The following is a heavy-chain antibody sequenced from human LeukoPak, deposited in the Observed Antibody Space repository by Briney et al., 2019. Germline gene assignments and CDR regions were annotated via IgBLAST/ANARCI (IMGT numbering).Heavy chain of an antibody. CDR3: AKDSPLGAFDI. J-gene: IGHJ3*02. Sequence: PGGSLRLSCAASGFTFSSYGMHWVRQAPGKGLEWVAVISYDGSNKYYADSMKGRFTISRDNSKNTLYLQMNSLRAEDTAVYYCAKDSPLGAFDIWGQGTMVTVSS. CDR1: GFTFSSYG. CDR2: ISYDGSNK. V-gene: IGHV3-30*18.